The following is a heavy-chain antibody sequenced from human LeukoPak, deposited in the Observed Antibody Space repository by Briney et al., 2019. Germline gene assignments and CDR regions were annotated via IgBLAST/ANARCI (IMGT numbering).Heavy chain of an antibody. V-gene: IGHV1-46*01. J-gene: IGHJ4*02. CDR2: INPSGGST. CDR1: GYTLTNYY. CDR3: AREGPYSDSSRSRFDY. D-gene: IGHD6-6*01. Sequence: GASVKVSCKASGYTLTNYYIHWVRQAPGQGLEWTGIINPSGGSTSYAQKFQGRVTMTRDTSTSTVYMELSSLRSEDTAVYYCAREGPYSDSSRSRFDYWGQGTLVTVSS.